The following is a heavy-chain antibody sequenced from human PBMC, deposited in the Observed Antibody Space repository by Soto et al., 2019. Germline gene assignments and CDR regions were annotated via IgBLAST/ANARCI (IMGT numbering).Heavy chain of an antibody. D-gene: IGHD3-10*01. V-gene: IGHV4-59*08. CDR1: GCSICSYY. J-gene: IGHJ4*02. Sequence: SETLSLTCTVSGCSICSYYWSWIRQHTGKGLEWIGYIYYSGSTNYHPSLQSRVPISVDTSKNQFSLKLSSVTAADTAVYYCARHTPGLLWFGELLGDPNFDYWGQGTLVTVS. CDR2: IYYSGST. CDR3: ARHTPGLLWFGELLGDPNFDY.